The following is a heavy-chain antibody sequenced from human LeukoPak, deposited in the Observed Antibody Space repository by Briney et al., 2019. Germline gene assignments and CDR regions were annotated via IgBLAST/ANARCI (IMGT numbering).Heavy chain of an antibody. V-gene: IGHV3-33*01. CDR3: ASTSSWTDY. J-gene: IGHJ4*02. CDR1: GFTFSSYG. Sequence: GGSLRLSCAASGFTFSSYGMHWVRQAPGKGLEWVVVIWYDGSNKYYADSVKGRFTISRDNSKNTLYLQMNSLRAEDTAVYYCASTSSWTDYWGRGILVTVSS. D-gene: IGHD6-13*01. CDR2: IWYDGSNK.